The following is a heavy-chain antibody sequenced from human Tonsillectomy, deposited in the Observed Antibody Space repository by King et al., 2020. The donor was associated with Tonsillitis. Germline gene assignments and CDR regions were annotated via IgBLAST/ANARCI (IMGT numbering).Heavy chain of an antibody. CDR1: GFTFSRYS. D-gene: IGHD1-26*01. V-gene: IGHV3-21*01. J-gene: IGHJ3*02. Sequence: VQLVESGGGLVKPGGSLRLSCAASGFTFSRYSMNWVRQAPGEGLEWVSFISSSSSYIYYADSVKGRFTISRDNAKNSLHLQMNSLRAEDTAVYYCATGRVGAFDIWGQGTMVTVSS. CDR2: ISSSSSYI. CDR3: ATGRVGAFDI.